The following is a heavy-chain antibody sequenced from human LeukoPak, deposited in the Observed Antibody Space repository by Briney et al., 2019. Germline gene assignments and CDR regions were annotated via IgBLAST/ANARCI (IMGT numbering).Heavy chain of an antibody. V-gene: IGHV3-30*03. CDR2: ISYDGSNK. CDR1: GFTFSSYS. D-gene: IGHD3-10*01. J-gene: IGHJ4*02. CDR3: ARDHGGSGSAFDY. Sequence: GGSLRLSCAASGFTFSSYSMNWVRQAPGKGLEWVAVISYDGSNKYYADSVKGRFTISRDNSKNTLYLQMNSLRAEDTAVYYCARDHGGSGSAFDYWGQGTLVTVSS.